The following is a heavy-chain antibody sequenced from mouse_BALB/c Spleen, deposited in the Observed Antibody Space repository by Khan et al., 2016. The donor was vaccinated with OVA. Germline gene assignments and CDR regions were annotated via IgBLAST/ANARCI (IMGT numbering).Heavy chain of an antibody. Sequence: QVQLQQSGAELARPGASVKMSCKASGYTFTSYTIHWIKKRPGQGLEWIGYINPRNGYTNYNQKFKDKATLTTDKSSTTAYLQLSSLTSDDSAVYNCVRDGAYHRNDGWFAYCGQGPLVTGSA. CDR2: INPRNGYT. CDR1: GYTFTSYT. V-gene: IGHV1-4*01. CDR3: VRDGAYHRNDGWFAY. J-gene: IGHJ3*01. D-gene: IGHD2-14*01.